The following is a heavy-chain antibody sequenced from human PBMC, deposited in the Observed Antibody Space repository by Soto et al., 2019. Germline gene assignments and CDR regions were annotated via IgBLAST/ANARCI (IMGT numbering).Heavy chain of an antibody. V-gene: IGHV3-13*04. D-gene: IGHD2-15*01. CDR1: GFIFSSYD. CDR2: IGAAGDT. Sequence: PGGSLRLSCAASGFIFSSYDMHWFRQTTGKGLEWVSAIGAAGDTYYPGSVKGRFTISRENAKNSLYLQMNSLRAGDTAVYYCARLGRDGFFDYWGQGTLVTVST. J-gene: IGHJ4*02. CDR3: ARLGRDGFFDY.